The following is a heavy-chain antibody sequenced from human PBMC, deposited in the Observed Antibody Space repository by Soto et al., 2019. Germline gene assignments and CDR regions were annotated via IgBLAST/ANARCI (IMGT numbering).Heavy chain of an antibody. J-gene: IGHJ4*02. V-gene: IGHV1-18*01. CDR1: GYTFTTYG. CDR3: ARGRYGDY. Sequence: QVHLVQSGAEVKKPGASVKVSCKGSGYTFTTYGITWVRQAPGQGLEWMGWISAHNGNTNYAQKLQGRVTVTRDTSTSTAYMELRSLKSDDTAVYYCARGRYGDYWGQGALVTVSS. D-gene: IGHD1-1*01. CDR2: ISAHNGNT.